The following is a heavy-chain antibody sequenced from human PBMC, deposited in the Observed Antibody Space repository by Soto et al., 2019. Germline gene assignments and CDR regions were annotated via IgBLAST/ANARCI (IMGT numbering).Heavy chain of an antibody. V-gene: IGHV3-21*01. CDR3: AGGGITMVRGDDAFDI. Sequence: EVQLVESGGGLVKPGGSLRLSCAASGFTFSSYSMNWVRQAPGKGLEWVSSISSSSSYIYYADSVKGRFTISRDNAKNSLYLQMNSLRAEDTAVYYCAGGGITMVRGDDAFDIWGQGTMVTVSS. D-gene: IGHD3-10*01. CDR1: GFTFSSYS. CDR2: ISSSSSYI. J-gene: IGHJ3*02.